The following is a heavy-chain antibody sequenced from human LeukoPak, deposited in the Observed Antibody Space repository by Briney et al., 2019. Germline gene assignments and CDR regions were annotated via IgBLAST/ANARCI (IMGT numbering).Heavy chain of an antibody. J-gene: IGHJ4*02. V-gene: IGHV3-53*05. Sequence: HPGGSLRLSCAASGFSVSSNYVGWVRQAPGKGLEWVSVLYSGGTTYYADSVKGRFTISRDNSKNTLYLQMNSLRAEDTAVYYCAGRYDSSGYPLHWGQGTLVTVSS. D-gene: IGHD3-22*01. CDR1: GFSVSSNY. CDR3: AGRYDSSGYPLH. CDR2: LYSGGTT.